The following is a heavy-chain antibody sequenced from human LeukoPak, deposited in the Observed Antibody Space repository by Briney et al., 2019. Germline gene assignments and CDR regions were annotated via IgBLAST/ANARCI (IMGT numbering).Heavy chain of an antibody. CDR2: ISGYNGNT. V-gene: IGHV1-18*01. J-gene: IGHJ4*02. Sequence: ASVNVSCKASGYTFTSYGISWVRQAPGQGLEWMGWISGYNGNTNYAQKLQGRVTMTTDTSTSTAYMELRSLRSDDTAVYYCASPRVVAGTTSFAYWGQGTLVTVSS. D-gene: IGHD6-19*01. CDR3: ASPRVVAGTTSFAY. CDR1: GYTFTSYG.